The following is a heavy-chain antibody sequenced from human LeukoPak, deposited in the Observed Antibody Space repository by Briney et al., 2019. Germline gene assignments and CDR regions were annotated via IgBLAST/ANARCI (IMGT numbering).Heavy chain of an antibody. J-gene: IGHJ4*02. Sequence: SETLSLTCTVSGGSISSSSYYWGWIRQPPGKGLEWIGSIYYSGSTYYHPSLKSRVTISVDTSKNQFSLKLSSVTAADTAVYYCARQGATFNYWGQGTLVTVSS. D-gene: IGHD1-26*01. CDR3: ARQGATFNY. V-gene: IGHV4-39*01. CDR1: GGSISSSSYY. CDR2: IYYSGST.